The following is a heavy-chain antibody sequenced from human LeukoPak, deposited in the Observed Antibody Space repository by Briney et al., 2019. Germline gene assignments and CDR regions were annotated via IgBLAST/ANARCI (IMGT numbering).Heavy chain of an antibody. CDR3: AKVRMVATTTRGYFDY. V-gene: IGHV3-23*01. Sequence: GGSLRLSCAASGFTFSSYAMSWVRQAPGKGLEWVSAISGSGGSTYYADSVKGRFTISRDNSKNTLYLQMNSLRAEDTAVYYCAKVRMVATTTRGYFDYWGQGTLVTVSS. CDR1: GFTFSSYA. CDR2: ISGSGGST. D-gene: IGHD5-12*01. J-gene: IGHJ4*02.